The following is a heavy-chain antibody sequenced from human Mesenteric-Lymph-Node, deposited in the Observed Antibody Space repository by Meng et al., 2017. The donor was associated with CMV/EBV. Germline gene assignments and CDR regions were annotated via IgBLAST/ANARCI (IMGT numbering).Heavy chain of an antibody. CDR3: ASRAARGYCSSTNCYRGAWFDP. CDR2: INHSGST. J-gene: IGHJ5*02. V-gene: IGHV4-34*01. Sequence: GSLRLSCAVYGGSFSGYYWSWIRQPPGKGLEWIGEINHSGSTNYNPSLKSRVTISVDTSKNQFSLKLSSVTAADTAVYYCASRAARGYCSSTNCYRGAWFDPWGQGTLVTVSS. D-gene: IGHD2-2*02. CDR1: GGSFSGYY.